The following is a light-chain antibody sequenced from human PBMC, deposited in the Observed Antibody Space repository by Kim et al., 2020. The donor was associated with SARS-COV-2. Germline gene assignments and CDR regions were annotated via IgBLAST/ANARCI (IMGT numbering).Light chain of an antibody. J-gene: IGKJ5*01. CDR3: LQHSTSTIT. CDR1: QDIRND. V-gene: IGKV1-17*01. Sequence: DIQMTQSPSSLSASVGDRVTITCRASQDIRNDLGWYQQNPGRAPKRLIYGASSLQSGVPSRFSGSGSGTEFTLTISSVQPEDFATYFCLQHSTSTITFCQGTRLEIK. CDR2: GAS.